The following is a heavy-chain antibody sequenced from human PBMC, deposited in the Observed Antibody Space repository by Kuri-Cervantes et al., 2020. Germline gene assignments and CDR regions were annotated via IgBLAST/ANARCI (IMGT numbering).Heavy chain of an antibody. Sequence: GGSLRLSCAASGFTFSSYSMNWVRQAPGKGLEWVSSISSSSSYIYYADSVKGRFTISRDNSKNTLYLQMNSLRAEDTAVYYCARDGYYDYVWGSYRSNYYYYGMDVWGQGTTVTVSS. D-gene: IGHD3-16*02. CDR1: GFTFSSYS. CDR3: ARDGYYDYVWGSYRSNYYYYGMDV. J-gene: IGHJ6*02. V-gene: IGHV3-21*01. CDR2: ISSSSSYI.